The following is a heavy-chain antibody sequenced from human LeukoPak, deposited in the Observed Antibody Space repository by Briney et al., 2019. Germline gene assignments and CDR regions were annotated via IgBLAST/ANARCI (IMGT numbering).Heavy chain of an antibody. J-gene: IGHJ4*02. CDR2: INDDRRSS. V-gene: IGHV3-74*01. CDR3: ARGLAAAGGVFFDY. CDR1: GFTFSSYW. Sequence: GGSLRLSCAVSGFTFSSYWMHWVRQGPGKGLVWLSRINDDRRSSSYADSVKGRSTISRDNAKNTLYLQMNTLRPEDTAVYYCARGLAAAGGVFFDYWGQGTLVAVSS. D-gene: IGHD6-13*01.